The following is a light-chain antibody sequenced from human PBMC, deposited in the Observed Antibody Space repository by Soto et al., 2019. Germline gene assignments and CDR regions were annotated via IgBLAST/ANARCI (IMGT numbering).Light chain of an antibody. Sequence: EIGFSQSPCTLSLSPGERATLSCRASQSVSSYLAWYQQKPGQAPRLLIYDASNRATGIPARFSGSGSGTDFTLTISSLEPEDFAVYYCQQRSNWPGTFGQGTKVDIK. J-gene: IGKJ1*01. CDR1: QSVSSY. CDR2: DAS. CDR3: QQRSNWPGT. V-gene: IGKV3-11*01.